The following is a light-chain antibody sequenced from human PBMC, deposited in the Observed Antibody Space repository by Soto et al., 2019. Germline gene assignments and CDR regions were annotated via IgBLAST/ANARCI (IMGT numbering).Light chain of an antibody. J-gene: IGKJ1*01. CDR2: WAS. Sequence: DIVMTQSPDSLAVSLGERATINCKSSQSVLYSPNNKNYLAWYQQKPRQPPKLLVYWASTRDSGVPDRFSGGGSGTDFTLTISSLHAEDAAVYYCQHYLSVPQTFGQGTKVEIK. V-gene: IGKV4-1*01. CDR1: QSVLYSPNNKNY. CDR3: QHYLSVPQT.